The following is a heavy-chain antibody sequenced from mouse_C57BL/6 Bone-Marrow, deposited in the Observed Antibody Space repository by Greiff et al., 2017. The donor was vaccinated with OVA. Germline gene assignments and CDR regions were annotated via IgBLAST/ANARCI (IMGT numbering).Heavy chain of an antibody. CDR1: GFTFSSYG. Sequence: EVKLVESGGDLVKPGGSLKLSCAASGFTFSSYGMSWVRQTPDKRLEWVATISSGGSYTYYPDSVKGLFTISRYNAKNTLYLQMSSLKSEDTAMYYCARQRGLRRFDYWGQGTTLTVSS. J-gene: IGHJ2*01. D-gene: IGHD2-4*01. CDR3: ARQRGLRRFDY. CDR2: ISSGGSYT. V-gene: IGHV5-6*01.